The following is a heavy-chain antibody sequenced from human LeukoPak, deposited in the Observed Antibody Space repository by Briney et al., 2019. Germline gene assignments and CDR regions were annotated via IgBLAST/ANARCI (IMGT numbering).Heavy chain of an antibody. CDR2: IIPSNGIT. CDR3: ARSISCTVLRAAPRHV. CDR1: VTLFTAI. Sequence: SVKVSCKTFGVTLFTAIRKGVRQAPGQGLEWVGSIIPSNGITSYAQKFKGRVTISADTSTTTPFMDLTSLRSEDTAVYYCARSISCTVLRAAPRHVWGQETTVTVSS. J-gene: IGHJ6*02. D-gene: IGHD6-13*01. V-gene: IGHV1-69*02.